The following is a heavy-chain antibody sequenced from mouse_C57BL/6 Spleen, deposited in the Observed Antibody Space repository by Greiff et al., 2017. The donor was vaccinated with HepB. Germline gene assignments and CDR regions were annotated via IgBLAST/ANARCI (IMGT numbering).Heavy chain of an antibody. Sequence: QVQLQQSGAELAKPGASVKLSCKASGYTFTSYWMHWVKQRPGQGLEWIGYINPSSGYTKYNQKFKDKATLTADKSSITAYMQLSSLTYEDSAVYYCARSPDYGSSYDYWGQGTTLTVSS. CDR3: ARSPDYGSSYDY. J-gene: IGHJ2*01. CDR2: INPSSGYT. V-gene: IGHV1-7*01. CDR1: GYTFTSYW. D-gene: IGHD1-1*01.